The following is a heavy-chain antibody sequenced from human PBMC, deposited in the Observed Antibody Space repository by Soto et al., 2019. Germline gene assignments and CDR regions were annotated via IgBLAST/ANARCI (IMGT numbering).Heavy chain of an antibody. CDR2: IYYSGST. Sequence: SETLSLTCTVSGGSISSYYWSWIRQPPGKGLKWIGYIYYSGSTNYNPSLKSRVTISVDTSKNQFSLKLSSVTAADTAVYYCVRAGYCGYDFFVRPRPGWFDPWGQGTLVTV. D-gene: IGHD5-12*01. CDR3: VRAGYCGYDFFVRPRPGWFDP. CDR1: GGSISSYY. J-gene: IGHJ5*02. V-gene: IGHV4-59*01.